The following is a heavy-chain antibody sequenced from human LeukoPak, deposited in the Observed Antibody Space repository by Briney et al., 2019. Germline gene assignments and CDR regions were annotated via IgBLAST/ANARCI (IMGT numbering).Heavy chain of an antibody. Sequence: SETLSLTCTVSGGSISSGDYYWSWIRQPPGKGLEWIGYIYYSGSTHYNPSLKSRVTISVDTSKNQFSLKLSSVTAADTAVYYCARDRLEGYYYGMDVWGKGTTVTVSS. CDR3: ARDRLEGYYYGMDV. J-gene: IGHJ6*04. CDR2: IYYSGST. D-gene: IGHD6-25*01. CDR1: GGSISSGDYY. V-gene: IGHV4-30-4*01.